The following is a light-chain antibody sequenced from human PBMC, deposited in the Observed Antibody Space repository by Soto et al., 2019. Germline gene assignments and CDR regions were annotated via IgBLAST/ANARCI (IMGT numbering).Light chain of an antibody. Sequence: VQMTLSASSLSASVGYRVTIPCRASQDLDRWLAWYQQKPGEAPKVLIYAASTLQSGVPSRFSGSGSGTDFTLTISCLQSEDFATYYCQQYYSYPPITFGQGTRLEIK. CDR3: QQYYSYPPIT. J-gene: IGKJ5*01. V-gene: IGKV1D-16*01. CDR1: QDLDRW. CDR2: AAS.